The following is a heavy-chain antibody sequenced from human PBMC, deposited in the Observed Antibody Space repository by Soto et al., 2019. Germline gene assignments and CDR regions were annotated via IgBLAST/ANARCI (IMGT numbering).Heavy chain of an antibody. Sequence: EVQLVESGGGLIQPGGSLKLSCAASGFTVGNNYMSWVRQAPGKGLEWVSLIYSTGTTKYADSVKGRFTVYRDNAKNTLYLQMHRVRAEDTAVYYCAKDGRGSGSHYNSFGYWGQGTLVTVSS. CDR2: IYSTGTT. CDR1: GFTVGNNY. D-gene: IGHD3-10*01. J-gene: IGHJ4*02. V-gene: IGHV3-53*01. CDR3: AKDGRGSGSHYNSFGY.